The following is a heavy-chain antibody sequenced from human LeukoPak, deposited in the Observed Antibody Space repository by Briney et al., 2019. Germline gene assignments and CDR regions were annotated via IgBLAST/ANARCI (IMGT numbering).Heavy chain of an antibody. CDR3: AKGSDYYGSVTSKKTD. J-gene: IGHJ4*02. D-gene: IGHD3-10*01. V-gene: IGHV3-23*01. CDR2: ISGGSGNI. CDR1: GFTLSNYA. Sequence: GGSLRLSCSVSGFTLSNYAMHWVRQAPGKGLEWVSLISGGSGNIYYVDSVKGRFTISRDNSKNTLYVQMTSLRAEDTAIYYCAKGSDYYGSVTSKKTDWGQGTLVTVSS.